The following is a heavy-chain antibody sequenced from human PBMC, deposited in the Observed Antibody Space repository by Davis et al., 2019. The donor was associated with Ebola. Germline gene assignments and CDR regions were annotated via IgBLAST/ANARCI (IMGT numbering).Heavy chain of an antibody. CDR1: GGSMSSYY. J-gene: IGHJ6*02. V-gene: IGHV4-59*01. Sequence: SETLSLTCTVSGGSMSSYYWSWIRQPPGKGLEWIGFAHYSGNTNYNPSLKSRVTISVGTSKNQFSLKVSSVTAADTAVYYCARVLPADGMDVWGQGTTVTVSS. CDR3: ARVLPADGMDV. CDR2: AHYSGNT.